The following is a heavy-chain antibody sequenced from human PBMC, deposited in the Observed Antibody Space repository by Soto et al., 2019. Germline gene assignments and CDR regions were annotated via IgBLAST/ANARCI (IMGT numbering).Heavy chain of an antibody. CDR2: ISYDGTNK. CDR3: ARDALLWFGESAYGMDV. J-gene: IGHJ6*02. Sequence: GGSLRLSCAASGFTFNNYGIHWVRQAPGKGLEWVAVISYDGTNKYYTDSVKGRFTISRDNSKNTLYLQMNSLRAEDTAVYYCARDALLWFGESAYGMDVWGQGTTVTVSS. CDR1: GFTFNNYG. V-gene: IGHV3-30*03. D-gene: IGHD3-10*01.